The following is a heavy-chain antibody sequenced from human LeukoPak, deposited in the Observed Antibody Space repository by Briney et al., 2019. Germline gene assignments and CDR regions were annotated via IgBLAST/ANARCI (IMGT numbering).Heavy chain of an antibody. Sequence: GGSLRLSCAGSGFTFSNYAMSWVRQAPGKGLEWVSGISGTGGSTYYADSVKGRFTISRDNSRNTPYLQMSSLRADDTAVYYCASYDGYNLFDYWGQGTLVTVSS. J-gene: IGHJ4*02. CDR2: ISGTGGST. CDR3: ASYDGYNLFDY. V-gene: IGHV3-23*01. D-gene: IGHD5-24*01. CDR1: GFTFSNYA.